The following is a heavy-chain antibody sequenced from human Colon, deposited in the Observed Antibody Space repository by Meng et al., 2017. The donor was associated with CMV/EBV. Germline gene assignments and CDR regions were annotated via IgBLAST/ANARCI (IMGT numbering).Heavy chain of an antibody. V-gene: IGHV3-7*01. D-gene: IGHD6-6*01. CDR3: MTPTGSSDY. CDR1: GFTLSSYW. CDR2: IKQDGSEK. Sequence: GESLKISCVASGFTLSSYWMNWVRQAPGMGLEWVANIKQDGSEKNYADSVKGRFTISRDNAQNSLYLQMTSLRVEDTSIYYCMTPTGSSDYWGQGTLVTVSS. J-gene: IGHJ4*02.